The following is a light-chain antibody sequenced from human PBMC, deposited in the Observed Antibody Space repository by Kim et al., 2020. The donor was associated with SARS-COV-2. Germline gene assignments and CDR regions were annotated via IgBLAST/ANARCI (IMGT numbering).Light chain of an antibody. J-gene: IGLJ2*01. Sequence: QSISCPCTETSSNVGSFKYVSWYQQHPGKAPNLMIYDVSKRPSGVSNRFSGSKSGNTASLTISGLQAEDEADYYCSSYTSSSTVVFGGGTQLTVL. CDR2: DVS. CDR1: SSNVGSFKY. V-gene: IGLV2-14*04. CDR3: SSYTSSSTVV.